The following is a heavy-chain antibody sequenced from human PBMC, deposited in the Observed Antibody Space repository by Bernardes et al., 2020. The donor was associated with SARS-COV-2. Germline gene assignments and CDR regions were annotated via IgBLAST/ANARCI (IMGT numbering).Heavy chain of an antibody. J-gene: IGHJ4*02. CDR3: AKGGGSSSWYRYYFDY. CDR1: GFTFSSYA. D-gene: IGHD6-13*01. CDR2: ITGSGGST. Sequence: GGSLRLSCAASGFTFSSYAMSWVRQAPGKGLEWVSAITGSGGSTFYADSVKGRFTISRDNSKNTLYLQMNSLRAEDTAVYYCAKGGGSSSWYRYYFDYWGQGTLGTVSS. V-gene: IGHV3-23*01.